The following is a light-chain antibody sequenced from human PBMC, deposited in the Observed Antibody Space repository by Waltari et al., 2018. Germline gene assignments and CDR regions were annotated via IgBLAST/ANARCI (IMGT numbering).Light chain of an antibody. CDR2: GAS. Sequence: EIVMTQSPATLSVSPGERATLSCRASQSINTNLAWYRQKPGQAPSLVIDGASFRATGIPARISGSGSGTEFTLTISSLQSEDFAVYYCQQYDNWPPTTFGQGTKLEIK. J-gene: IGKJ2*01. CDR3: QQYDNWPPTT. V-gene: IGKV3-15*01. CDR1: QSINTN.